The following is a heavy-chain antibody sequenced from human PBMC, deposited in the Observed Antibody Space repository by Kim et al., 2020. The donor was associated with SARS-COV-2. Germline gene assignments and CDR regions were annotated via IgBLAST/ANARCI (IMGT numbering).Heavy chain of an antibody. V-gene: IGHV1-8*02. J-gene: IGHJ5*02. CDR1: GYTFTSYD. CDR2: MNPNSGNT. CDR3: ASGIAVAGNWFDT. D-gene: IGHD6-19*01. Sequence: ASVKVSCKASGYTFTSYDIHWVRQATGQGLEWMGWMNPNSGNTGYAQKFQGRVTMTRNTSISTAYMELSSLRSEDTAVYYCASGIAVAGNWFDTWGQGTLVTVSS.